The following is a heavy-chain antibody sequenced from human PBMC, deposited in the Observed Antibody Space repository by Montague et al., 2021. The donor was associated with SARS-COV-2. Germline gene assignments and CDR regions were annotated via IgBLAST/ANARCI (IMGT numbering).Heavy chain of an antibody. D-gene: IGHD2-8*01. V-gene: IGHV4-59*01. CDR1: GYSITRVF. J-gene: IGHJ5*02. CDR2: LHHSGST. Sequence: SETLSLTCSVSGYSITRVFWGWLRQPPGKGLEWIGHLHHSGSTNFNASLKSRLTMSPDTSKNQLPLQLSSVTAADTAVYYCARLYLGFNGKMYFFDAWGQGILVTVSS. CDR3: ARLYLGFNGKMYFFDA.